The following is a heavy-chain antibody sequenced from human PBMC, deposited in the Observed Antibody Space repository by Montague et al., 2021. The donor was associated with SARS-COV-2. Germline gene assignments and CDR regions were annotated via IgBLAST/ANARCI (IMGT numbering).Heavy chain of an antibody. CDR1: GFIFSNYA. Sequence: SLRLSCAASGFIFSNYAMNWVRQTPGKGLEWVSVIYGDGSKTYYADFVKGRFTISRDNSKNTLYLQMNSLRTEDTALYYCAKGWDPSGWIAIYDSWGQGTLVPVSS. CDR3: AKGWDPSGWIAIYDS. V-gene: IGHV3-23*03. J-gene: IGHJ4*02. D-gene: IGHD6-19*01. CDR2: IYGDGSKT.